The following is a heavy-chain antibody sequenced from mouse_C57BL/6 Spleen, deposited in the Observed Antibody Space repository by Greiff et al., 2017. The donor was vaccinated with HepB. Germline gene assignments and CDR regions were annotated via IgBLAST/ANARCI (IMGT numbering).Heavy chain of an antibody. D-gene: IGHD2-13*01. Sequence: DVKLQESGPGLVKPSQSLSLTCSVTGYSITSGYYWNWIRQFPGNKLEWMGYISYDGSNNYNPSLKNRISITRDTSKNQFFLKLNSVTTEDTATYYCAREGDYWGQGTLVTVSA. CDR1: GYSITSGYY. V-gene: IGHV3-6*01. CDR3: AREGDY. CDR2: ISYDGSN. J-gene: IGHJ3*01.